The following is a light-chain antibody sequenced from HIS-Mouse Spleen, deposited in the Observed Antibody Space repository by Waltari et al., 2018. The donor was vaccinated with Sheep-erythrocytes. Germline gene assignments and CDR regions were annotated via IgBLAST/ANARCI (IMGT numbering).Light chain of an antibody. J-gene: IGKJ4*01. CDR1: QGIRNA. Sequence: AIQMTKSPSSLSASVGDRVTITCRASQGIRNALGWYQQKPGKAPKVLIYAASSLQSGVPSRFSGSGSGTDFTLTISSLQPEDFATYYCQQYNSYPLTFGGGTKVEIK. CDR2: AAS. V-gene: IGKV1-6*01. CDR3: QQYNSYPLT.